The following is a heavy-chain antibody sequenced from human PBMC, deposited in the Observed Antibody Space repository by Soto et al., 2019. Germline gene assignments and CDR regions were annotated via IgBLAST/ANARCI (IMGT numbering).Heavy chain of an antibody. D-gene: IGHD2-2*01. J-gene: IGHJ3*02. V-gene: IGHV3-33*01. CDR3: AREEDIVVVPADAGAFDI. CDR1: GFTFSSYG. Sequence: QVQLVESGGGVVQPGRSLRLSCAASGFTFSSYGMHWVRQAPGKGLEWVAVIWYDGSNKYYADSVKGRFTISRDNSKNTLHLQMNRLRVEDTAVYYCAREEDIVVVPADAGAFDIWGQGTMVTVSS. CDR2: IWYDGSNK.